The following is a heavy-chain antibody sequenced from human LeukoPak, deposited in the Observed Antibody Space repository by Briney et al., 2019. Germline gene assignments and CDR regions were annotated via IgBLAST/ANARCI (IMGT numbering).Heavy chain of an antibody. D-gene: IGHD4-17*01. J-gene: IGHJ4*02. CDR1: GFTFSSYA. V-gene: IGHV3-30*04. Sequence: GGSLRLSCAASGFTFSSYAMHWVRQAPGKGLEWVAVISYDGSNKYYADSVKGRFTISRDNSKNTLYLQMNSLRAEDTAVYYCARSYGDYPTYGDYFDYWGQGTLVTVSS. CDR3: ARSYGDYPTYGDYFDY. CDR2: ISYDGSNK.